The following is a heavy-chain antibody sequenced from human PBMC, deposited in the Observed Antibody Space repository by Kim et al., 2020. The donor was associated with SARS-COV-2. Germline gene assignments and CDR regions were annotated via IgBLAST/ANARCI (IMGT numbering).Heavy chain of an antibody. CDR2: ISSGGSTI. D-gene: IGHD6-13*01. V-gene: IGHV3-48*03. Sequence: GGSLRLSCAASGFTFSDYTFNWVRQAPGKGLEWISSISSGGSTIYYADSVRGRFTISRDNAKSSLFLQMNSLRPEDTAFYYCARRLASAGRSFDYWGQG. CDR1: GFTFSDYT. CDR3: ARRLASAGRSFDY. J-gene: IGHJ4*02.